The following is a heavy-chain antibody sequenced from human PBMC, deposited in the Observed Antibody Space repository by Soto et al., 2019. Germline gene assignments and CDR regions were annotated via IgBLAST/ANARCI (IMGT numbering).Heavy chain of an antibody. CDR3: AKEYRRRSTSYGMDV. J-gene: IGHJ6*02. Sequence: GGSLRLSCAASGVTFSSYAMSGVRQAPGKGLEWVSAISGSGGSTYYADSVKGRFTISRDNSKNTLYLQMNSLRAEDTAVYYCAKEYRRRSTSYGMDVWGQGTTVTVSS. V-gene: IGHV3-23*01. CDR1: GVTFSSYA. CDR2: ISGSGGST. D-gene: IGHD2-2*01.